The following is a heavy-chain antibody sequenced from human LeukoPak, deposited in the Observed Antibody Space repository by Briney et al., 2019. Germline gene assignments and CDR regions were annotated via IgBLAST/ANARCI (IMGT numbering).Heavy chain of an antibody. CDR1: GYTFTSYG. V-gene: IGHV1-3*01. CDR2: INAGNGNT. D-gene: IGHD3-10*01. J-gene: IGHJ5*02. CDR3: ARGLLWFGELSGNNWFDP. Sequence: ASVKVSCKASGYTFTSYGISWARQAPGQRLEWMGWINAGNGNTKYSQKFQGRVTITRDTSASTAYMELSSLRSEDTAVYYCARGLLWFGELSGNNWFDPWGQGTLVTVSS.